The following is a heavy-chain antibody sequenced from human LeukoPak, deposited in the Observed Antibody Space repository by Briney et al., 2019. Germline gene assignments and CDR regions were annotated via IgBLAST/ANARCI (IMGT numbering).Heavy chain of an antibody. V-gene: IGHV1-46*01. CDR3: ARGYYDSSGTPWLFDY. Sequence: ASVKVSCKASGYTFTSYYMHWVRQAPGQGLEWMGIINPSGGSTSYAQKFQGRVTMTRDTSTSTVYVELSSLRSEDTAVYYCARGYYDSSGTPWLFDYWGQGTLVTVSS. D-gene: IGHD3-22*01. CDR2: INPSGGST. J-gene: IGHJ4*02. CDR1: GYTFTSYY.